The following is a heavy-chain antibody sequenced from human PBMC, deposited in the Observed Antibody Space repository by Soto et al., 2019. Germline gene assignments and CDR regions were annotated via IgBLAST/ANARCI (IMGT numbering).Heavy chain of an antibody. Sequence: LRLSCAASGFTFSSYGMHWVRQAPGKGLEWVAVISYDGSNKYYADSVKGRFTISRDNSKNTLYLQMNSLRAEDTAVYYCAKDYIRTSRLGLGDYWGQGTLVTVSS. CDR1: GFTFSSYG. CDR2: ISYDGSNK. D-gene: IGHD2-2*02. J-gene: IGHJ4*02. V-gene: IGHV3-30*18. CDR3: AKDYIRTSRLGLGDY.